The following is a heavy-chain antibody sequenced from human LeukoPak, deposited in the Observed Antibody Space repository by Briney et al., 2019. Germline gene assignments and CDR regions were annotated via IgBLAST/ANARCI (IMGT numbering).Heavy chain of an antibody. V-gene: IGHV3-21*01. J-gene: IGHJ4*02. CDR3: ARDDNWGFDY. CDR2: ISSSSSYI. CDR1: GFTFSSYN. Sequence: GGSLRLSCAASGFTFSSYNMNWVRQAPGKGLEWVSSISSSSSYIYYADSVKGRFTISRDNAKNSLYLQMNSLRAEDTAFYYCARDDNWGFDYWGQGALVTVSS. D-gene: IGHD7-27*01.